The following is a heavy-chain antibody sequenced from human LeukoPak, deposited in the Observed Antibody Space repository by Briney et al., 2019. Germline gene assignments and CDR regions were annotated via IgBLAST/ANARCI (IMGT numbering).Heavy chain of an antibody. CDR1: GFTFSDYY. V-gene: IGHV3-11*01. J-gene: IGHJ4*02. Sequence: GGSLRLSCAASGFTFSDYYMSWIRQAPGEGLEWVSYISSSGSTIYYADSVKGRFTISRDNAKNSRYLQMNSLRAEDTAVYYCARVFGYNWNSRRVIDYWGQGTLVTVSS. CDR3: ARVFGYNWNSRRVIDY. D-gene: IGHD1-7*01. CDR2: ISSSGSTI.